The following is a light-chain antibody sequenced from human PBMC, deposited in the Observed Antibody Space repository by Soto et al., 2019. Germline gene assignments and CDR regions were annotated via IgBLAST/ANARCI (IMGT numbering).Light chain of an antibody. Sequence: DIQMTQSPSTLSASVADRVTITXXASQSISSWLAWYQQKPGKAPKVXIYDASSLESGVPSRFSGSGSGTEFTLTISSLQPDDFATYYCQQYNSYPWTFGQGTKVDIK. V-gene: IGKV1-5*01. CDR1: QSISSW. J-gene: IGKJ1*01. CDR3: QQYNSYPWT. CDR2: DAS.